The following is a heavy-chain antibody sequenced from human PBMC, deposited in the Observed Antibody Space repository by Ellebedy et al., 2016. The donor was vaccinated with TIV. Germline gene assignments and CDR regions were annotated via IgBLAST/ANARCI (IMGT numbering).Heavy chain of an antibody. CDR2: IWSDGNNK. CDR3: ARVHCGSISCYGWDLDY. J-gene: IGHJ4*02. V-gene: IGHV3-33*08. D-gene: IGHD2-2*01. CDR1: GFTFGTFG. Sequence: GESLKISCAASGFTFGTFGIHWVRQAPGKGLEWVAVIWSDGNNKYYADFVKGRFTISRDNSQNTSYLQMNSLTAEDTAVYYCARVHCGSISCYGWDLDYWGQGTLVTVSS.